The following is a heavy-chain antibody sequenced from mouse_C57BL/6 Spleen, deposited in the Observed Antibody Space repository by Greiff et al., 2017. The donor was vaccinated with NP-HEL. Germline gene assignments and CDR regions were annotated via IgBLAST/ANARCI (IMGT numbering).Heavy chain of an antibody. CDR1: GFTFSSYT. CDR3: ARQEGDAMDY. J-gene: IGHJ4*01. Sequence: EVMLVESGGGLVKPGGSLKLSCAASGFTFSSYTMSWVRQTPEKRLEWVATISGGGGNTYYPDSVKGRFTISRDNAKNTLYLQMSSLRSEDTALYYCARQEGDAMDYWGQGTSVTVSS. CDR2: ISGGGGNT. V-gene: IGHV5-9*01.